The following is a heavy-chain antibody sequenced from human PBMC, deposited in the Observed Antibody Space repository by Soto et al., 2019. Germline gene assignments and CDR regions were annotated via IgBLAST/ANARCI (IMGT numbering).Heavy chain of an antibody. V-gene: IGHV3-48*01. CDR2: IGIGSSTT. Sequence: GGSLRLSCAASGFTFSSCHMNWVRQAPGKGLEWVSYIGIGSSTTYYADSVKGRFTISRDNAKNSLYLQTNSLRAEDTAVYYCARDQLYYNDISGRPLNAFDVWGQGTMVTVSS. D-gene: IGHD3-22*01. J-gene: IGHJ3*01. CDR3: ARDQLYYNDISGRPLNAFDV. CDR1: GFTFSSCH.